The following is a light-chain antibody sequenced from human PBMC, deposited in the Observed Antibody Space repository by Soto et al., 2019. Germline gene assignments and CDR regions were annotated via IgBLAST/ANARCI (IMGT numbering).Light chain of an antibody. CDR2: AAS. J-gene: IGKJ2*01. Sequence: DIQLTQSPSFLSGSVGDRVTITCRASQAVSSFLAWYQQKPGKAPKLLIYAASTLQGGVPSRFSGSGSGTEFTLTVSSLQPEDFATYYCQQLNSYPYTCGQGTKLEIK. V-gene: IGKV1-9*01. CDR3: QQLNSYPYT. CDR1: QAVSSF.